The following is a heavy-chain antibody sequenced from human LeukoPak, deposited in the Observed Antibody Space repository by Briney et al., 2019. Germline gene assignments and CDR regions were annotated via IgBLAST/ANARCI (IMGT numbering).Heavy chain of an antibody. V-gene: IGHV3-30*01. CDR2: ISYDGSNK. D-gene: IGHD5-12*01. Sequence: GRSLRLSCAASGFTFSSYAMHWVRQAPGKGLEWVAVISYDGSNKYYADSVKGRFTISRDNSKNTLYLQMNSLRAEDTAVYYCAKEYSGYDFDYWGQGTLVTVSS. J-gene: IGHJ4*02. CDR3: AKEYSGYDFDY. CDR1: GFTFSSYA.